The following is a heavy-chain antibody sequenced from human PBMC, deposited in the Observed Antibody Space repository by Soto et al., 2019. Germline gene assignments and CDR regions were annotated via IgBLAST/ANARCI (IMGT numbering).Heavy chain of an antibody. D-gene: IGHD5-18*01. CDR2: IYYSGST. V-gene: IGHV4-59*08. CDR1: GGSIGSYY. J-gene: IGHJ4*02. CDR3: ATYDVDTAMDH. Sequence: SETRSLTCTGSGGSIGSYYCSWIRQRPGKGLEWIGYIYYSGSTNYNPSLKSRVTISVDTSKNQFSLKLSSVTAADTAVYYCATYDVDTAMDHWGQGTLVTVS.